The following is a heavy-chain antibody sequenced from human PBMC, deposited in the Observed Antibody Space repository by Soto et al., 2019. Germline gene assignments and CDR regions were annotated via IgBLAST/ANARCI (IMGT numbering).Heavy chain of an antibody. CDR2: INYDGSEK. J-gene: IGHJ4*02. Sequence: PVVSLILSCAASGFPLSNYCMTWVRQAPGKGLEWVANINYDGSEKNYVDSVKGRFTISRDNTRNSLALQMNTLRVEDTAVYYCLSAGSAVSWGQGTLVTVSS. V-gene: IGHV3-7*05. D-gene: IGHD3-10*01. CDR1: GFPLSNYC. CDR3: LSAGSAVS.